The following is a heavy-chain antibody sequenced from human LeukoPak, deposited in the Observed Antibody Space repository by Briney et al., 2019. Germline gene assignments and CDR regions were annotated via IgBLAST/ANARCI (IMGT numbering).Heavy chain of an antibody. CDR3: ASAYGSGSYCNWFDP. V-gene: IGHV3-48*04. D-gene: IGHD3-10*01. CDR1: GFTFSSYW. Sequence: GGSLRLSCAASGFTFSSYWMSWVRQAPGKGLEWVSYISSSGSTIYYADSVKGRFTISRDNAKNSLYLQMNSLRAEDTAVYYCASAYGSGSYCNWFDPWGQGTLVTVSS. CDR2: ISSSGSTI. J-gene: IGHJ5*02.